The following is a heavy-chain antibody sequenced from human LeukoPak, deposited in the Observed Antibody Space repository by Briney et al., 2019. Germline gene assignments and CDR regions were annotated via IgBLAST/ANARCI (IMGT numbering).Heavy chain of an antibody. J-gene: IGHJ3*02. V-gene: IGHV4-31*01. CDR3: ARYRHVEALDI. Sequence: PSETLSLTGNVPGASISSGGYYWSWIRQHPGKSLERIGYIYYSGLTYYTPSLKSQVTISVDTSNNQFSLKLSSVTAADTALYYGARYRHVEALDIWGQGTMVTVSS. CDR2: IYYSGLT. CDR1: GASISSGGYY. D-gene: IGHD1-1*01.